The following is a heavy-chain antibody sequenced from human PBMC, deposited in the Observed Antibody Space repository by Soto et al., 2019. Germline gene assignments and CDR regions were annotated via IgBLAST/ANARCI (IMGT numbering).Heavy chain of an antibody. CDR3: ARDYYRFNSGYGFSMDV. D-gene: IGHD5-12*01. Sequence: QVQLVESGGGVVQPGRSLRLSCAASGFTISSYAMHWVRQAPGEWLEWVAVISYDGSNKYYADSVKGRFTISRDNSKNTLYLQMNSLRAEDTAVYYCARDYYRFNSGYGFSMDVWGQGTTVTVSS. CDR2: ISYDGSNK. J-gene: IGHJ6*02. CDR1: GFTISSYA. V-gene: IGHV3-30-3*01.